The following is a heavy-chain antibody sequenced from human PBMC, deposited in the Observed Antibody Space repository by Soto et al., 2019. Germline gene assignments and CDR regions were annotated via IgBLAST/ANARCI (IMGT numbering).Heavy chain of an antibody. CDR2: IIPIFGTA. Sequence: QVQLVESGGGVVQPGRSLRLSCAASGFTFSSYGMHWVRQAPGKGLEWVGGIIPIFGTANYAQKFQGRVTITADESTSTAYMELSSLRSEDTAVYYCASPNNWNPLRNYYYYGMDVWGQGTTVTVSS. V-gene: IGHV1-69*01. CDR1: GFTFSSYG. CDR3: ASPNNWNPLRNYYYYGMDV. D-gene: IGHD1-20*01. J-gene: IGHJ6*02.